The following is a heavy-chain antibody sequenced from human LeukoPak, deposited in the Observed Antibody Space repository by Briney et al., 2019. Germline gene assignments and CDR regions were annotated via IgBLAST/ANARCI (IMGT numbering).Heavy chain of an antibody. V-gene: IGHV3-23*01. CDR1: GFTFSSYA. Sequence: GGSLRLSCAASGFTFSSYAMSWVRQAPGKGLEWVSAISGSAGSTYYADSVKGRFTISRDNSKNTLCLQMNSLRAEDTAVYYCAKSMVMFTFDYWGQGTLVTVSS. J-gene: IGHJ4*02. CDR2: ISGSAGST. CDR3: AKSMVMFTFDY. D-gene: IGHD5-18*01.